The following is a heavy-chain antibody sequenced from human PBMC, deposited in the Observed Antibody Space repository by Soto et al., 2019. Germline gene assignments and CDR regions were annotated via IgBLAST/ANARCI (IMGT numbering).Heavy chain of an antibody. Sequence: SETLPLTCTFPGGSISNYYWSWIRQPPGKGLVWIAYISSSGSAKYNPSLRSRVTISPDTSKNQFSLKSSSVTAADTAVYYFSRLAPEDGDRKTVRAFDFWGQGTMVTVSS. D-gene: IGHD1-1*01. J-gene: IGHJ3*01. V-gene: IGHV4-59*01. CDR3: SRLAPEDGDRKTVRAFDF. CDR1: GGSISNYY. CDR2: ISSSGSA.